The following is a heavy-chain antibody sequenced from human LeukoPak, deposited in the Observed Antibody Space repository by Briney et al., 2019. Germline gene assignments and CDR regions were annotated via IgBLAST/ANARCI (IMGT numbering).Heavy chain of an antibody. Sequence: GGSLRLSCAASGFTFSNLWMSWVRQAPGKGLKWVANIKQDGSEKYYVDSVKGRFTISRDKSKNTLYLQMNSLRAEDTAVYYCARAAVDYYYGMDVWGQGTTVTVSS. CDR1: GFTFSNLW. CDR3: ARAAVDYYYGMDV. CDR2: IKQDGSEK. J-gene: IGHJ6*02. V-gene: IGHV3-7*03.